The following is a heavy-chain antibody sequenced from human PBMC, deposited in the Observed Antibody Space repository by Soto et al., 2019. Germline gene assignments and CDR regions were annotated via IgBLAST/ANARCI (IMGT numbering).Heavy chain of an antibody. CDR3: AKEIGDSNDYPLDY. CDR1: GFTFSSLG. CDR2: ISYDGSSK. V-gene: IGHV3-30*18. D-gene: IGHD4-4*01. Sequence: QAGGSLRLSCAASGFTFSSLGMHWVRQAPGKGLEWVAIISYDGSSKYYADSVKGRFTISRDNSKNTLDLQLNSLRTEDTAVYYCAKEIGDSNDYPLDYWGQGTLVTVPS. J-gene: IGHJ4*02.